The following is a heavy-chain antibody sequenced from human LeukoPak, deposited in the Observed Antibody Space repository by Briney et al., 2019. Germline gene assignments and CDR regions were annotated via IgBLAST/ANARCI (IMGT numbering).Heavy chain of an antibody. CDR2: IYPGDSDT. CDR3: ARRSISAAEYDY. J-gene: IGHJ4*02. D-gene: IGHD6-13*01. CDR1: GYSFTNYW. V-gene: IGHV5-51*01. Sequence: GESLKISCQASGYSFTNYWIGWVRQMPGRGLECMGIIYPGDSDTRYSPSFQGQVTISADKSISTAYLQWNSLKASDTAMYYCARRSISAAEYDYWGLGTLVTVPS.